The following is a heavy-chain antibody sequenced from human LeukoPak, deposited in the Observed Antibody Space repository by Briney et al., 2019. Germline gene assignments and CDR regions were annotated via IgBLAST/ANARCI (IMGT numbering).Heavy chain of an antibody. CDR1: RFTFSNYW. CDR2: IKQDGSEK. V-gene: IGHV3-7*05. CDR3: ARDPSYDAFDI. J-gene: IGHJ3*02. Sequence: GGSLRLSCVASRFTFSNYWMSWVRQAPGKGLEWAANIKQDGSEKYYVDSVKGRFTISRDNAKNSLYLQMNSLRAEDSAVYYCARDPSYDAFDIWGQGTMVTVSS.